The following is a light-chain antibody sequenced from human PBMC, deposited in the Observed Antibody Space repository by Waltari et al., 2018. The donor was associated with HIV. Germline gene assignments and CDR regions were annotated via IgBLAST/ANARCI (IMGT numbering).Light chain of an antibody. CDR2: GIY. V-gene: IGKV3-15*01. J-gene: IGKJ5*01. CDR1: QSVSTN. CDR3: QQYDSWPPIT. Sequence: EVVMTQSPDTLSVSPGQKANISCWASQSVSTNLAWYQQKPGQAPRLLMYGIYVRATGVPARFSGSGSETDFTLTITSVQPEDFAVYYCQQYDSWPPITFGQGTRLEIK.